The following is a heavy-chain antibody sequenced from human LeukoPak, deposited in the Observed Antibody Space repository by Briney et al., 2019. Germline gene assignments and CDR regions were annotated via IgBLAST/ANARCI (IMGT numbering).Heavy chain of an antibody. CDR2: INPKSGST. CDR1: GYTFTGYY. D-gene: IGHD7-27*01. Sequence: ASVKVSCKASGYTFTGYYMHWVRQAPGQGLEWMGWINPKSGSTNYAQKFQGRVTMTRDTSISTAYMELSRLRSDDTAVYYCARGPHWDPHFDYWGQGTLVTVSS. V-gene: IGHV1-2*02. J-gene: IGHJ4*02. CDR3: ARGPHWDPHFDY.